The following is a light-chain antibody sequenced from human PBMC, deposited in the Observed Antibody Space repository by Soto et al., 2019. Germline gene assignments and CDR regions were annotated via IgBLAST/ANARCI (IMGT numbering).Light chain of an antibody. CDR1: GSNIGNNF. Sequence: QSVLTQPPSVSAAPGQTVTISCSGSGSNIGNNFVSWYQQLPGAVPKLLIYDNNKRPSGITDRFTASKSGTSATLGITGHQTGDEADYYCGTWDSSLSAVFGTGTKLTVL. CDR2: DNN. V-gene: IGLV1-51*01. J-gene: IGLJ1*01. CDR3: GTWDSSLSAV.